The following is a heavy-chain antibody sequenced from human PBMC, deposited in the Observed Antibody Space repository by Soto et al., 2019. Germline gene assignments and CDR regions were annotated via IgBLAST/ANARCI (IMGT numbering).Heavy chain of an antibody. V-gene: IGHV4-4*02. CDR1: GGSISSSYW. Sequence: QVQLQESGPGLVKPSGTLSLTCAVSGGSISSSYWWSWVRQPPGKGLEWSGEIYHSGSTNYNTSLKSRAIISVDKSKNQFSLKVTSVTAADTAVYYCARVSGSYYYGMDVWGQGTTVTVSS. CDR3: ARVSGSYYYGMDV. CDR2: IYHSGST. J-gene: IGHJ6*02.